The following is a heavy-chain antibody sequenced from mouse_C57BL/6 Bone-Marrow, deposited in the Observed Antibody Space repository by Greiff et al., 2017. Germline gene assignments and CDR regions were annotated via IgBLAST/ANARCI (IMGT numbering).Heavy chain of an antibody. D-gene: IGHD2-14*01. CDR3: ARPEASVRRGFAY. V-gene: IGHV5-6*01. J-gene: IGHJ3*01. CDR2: ISSGGSYT. Sequence: EVQGVESGGDLVKPGGSLKLSCAASGFTFSSYGMSWVRQTPDKRLEWVATISSGGSYTYYPDSVKGRFTISRDNAKNTLYLQMSSLKSEDTAMYYCARPEASVRRGFAYWGQGTLVTVSA. CDR1: GFTFSSYG.